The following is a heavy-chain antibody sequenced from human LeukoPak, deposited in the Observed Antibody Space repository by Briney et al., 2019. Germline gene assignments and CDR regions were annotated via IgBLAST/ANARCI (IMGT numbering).Heavy chain of an antibody. CDR3: AKDYRGGYSYGYDYYYMDV. Sequence: GGSLRLSCAASGFTFSNYAMSWVRQAPGKGLEWVSATSGRGDYTYYADSVKGRFTISRDNSKNTVYLQMNSLRAEDTAVYYCAKDYRGGYSYGYDYYYMDVWGKGTTVTVSS. J-gene: IGHJ6*03. D-gene: IGHD5-18*01. CDR2: TSGRGDYT. V-gene: IGHV3-23*01. CDR1: GFTFSNYA.